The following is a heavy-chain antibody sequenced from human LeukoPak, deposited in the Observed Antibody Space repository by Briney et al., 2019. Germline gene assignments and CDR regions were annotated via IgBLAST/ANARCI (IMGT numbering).Heavy chain of an antibody. J-gene: IGHJ4*02. V-gene: IGHV1-24*01. CDR1: GYTLTELS. Sequence: ASVKVSCKVSGYTLTELSMHWVRQAPGKGLEWMGGFDPEDGETIYAQKFQGRVTMTEDTSTDTAHMELSSLRSEDTAVYYCATAQPSPGYSSSWYEANYWGQGTLVTVSS. CDR2: FDPEDGET. CDR3: ATAQPSPGYSSSWYEANY. D-gene: IGHD6-13*01.